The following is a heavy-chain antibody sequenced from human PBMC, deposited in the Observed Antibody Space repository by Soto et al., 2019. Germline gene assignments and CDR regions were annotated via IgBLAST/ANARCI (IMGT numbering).Heavy chain of an antibody. CDR2: ISAYNGNT. CDR3: ASCNVRVPYDILIGYYGHAEYLQH. Sequence: GASVKVSCKASGYTFTSYGISWVRQAPGQGLEWMGWISAYNGNTNYAQKLQGRVTMTTDTSTSTAYMELRSLRSDDTAVYYCASCNVRVPYDILIGYYGHAEYLQHWGQGTLVTVSS. CDR1: GYTFTSYG. D-gene: IGHD3-9*01. V-gene: IGHV1-18*01. J-gene: IGHJ1*01.